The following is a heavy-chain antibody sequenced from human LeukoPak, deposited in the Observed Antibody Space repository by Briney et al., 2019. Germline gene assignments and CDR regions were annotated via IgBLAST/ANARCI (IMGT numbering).Heavy chain of an antibody. D-gene: IGHD6-13*01. Sequence: SQTLSLTCAISGDSVSSSGVAWNWIRQSPSRGLEWLGRTDSRSQWYSEYAVSVKSRITINPDTSKNQFSLQLNSVTPEDTAVYYCARGRGGSWYTDTSNWFDPWGQGTLVTVSS. V-gene: IGHV6-1*01. J-gene: IGHJ5*02. CDR1: GDSVSSSGVA. CDR2: TDSRSQWYS. CDR3: ARGRGGSWYTDTSNWFDP.